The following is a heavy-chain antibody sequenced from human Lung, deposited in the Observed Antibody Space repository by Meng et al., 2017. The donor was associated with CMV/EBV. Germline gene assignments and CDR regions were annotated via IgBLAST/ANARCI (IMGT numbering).Heavy chain of an antibody. D-gene: IGHD2-2*02. CDR3: AGRYGSSTSCYMVDRNCFDP. J-gene: IGHJ5*02. CDR1: GYSFTSYW. V-gene: IGHV5-51*01. CDR2: IYPGDTDT. Sequence: GGSLRLXXKGSGYSFTSYWIGWVRQMPGKGLEWMGIIYPGDTDTRYSPSIQGHITISADKSISTAYQQWSRLKASDTAMYYCAGRYGSSTSCYMVDRNCFDPWGQGXLVTFSS.